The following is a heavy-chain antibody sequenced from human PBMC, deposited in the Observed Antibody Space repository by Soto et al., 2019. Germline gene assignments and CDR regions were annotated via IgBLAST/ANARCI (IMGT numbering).Heavy chain of an antibody. CDR3: ARGPTGFGVVIISQPPAMDV. Sequence: SQTLSLTCAVYGGSFSGYYWSWIRQPPGKGLEWIGEINHSGSTNYNPSLKSRVTISVDTSKNQFSLKLSSVTAADTAVYYCARGPTGFGVVIISQPPAMDVWGKGTTVTVSS. J-gene: IGHJ6*04. D-gene: IGHD3-3*01. CDR1: GGSFSGYY. CDR2: INHSGST. V-gene: IGHV4-34*01.